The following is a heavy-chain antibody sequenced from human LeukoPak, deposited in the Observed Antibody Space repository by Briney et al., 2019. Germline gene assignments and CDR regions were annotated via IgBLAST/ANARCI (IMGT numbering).Heavy chain of an antibody. V-gene: IGHV4-39*01. Sequence: SETLSLTCTVSGGSISSSSYYWGWIRQPSGKGLEWLGSIYYSGGTYYNPSLKSRVTISVDTSKDQFSLKLSSVTAADTAVFYCARQRYSGSYYGVQWDAFDIWGQGTMVTVSS. D-gene: IGHD1-26*01. CDR3: ARQRYSGSYYGVQWDAFDI. CDR2: IYYSGGT. J-gene: IGHJ3*02. CDR1: GGSISSSSYY.